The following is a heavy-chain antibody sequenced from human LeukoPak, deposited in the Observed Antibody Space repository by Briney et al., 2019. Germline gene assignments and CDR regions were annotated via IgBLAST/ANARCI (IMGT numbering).Heavy chain of an antibody. CDR2: IYYSGST. CDR1: GGSISSYY. V-gene: IGHV4-59*01. J-gene: IGHJ5*02. CDR3: ARGGLGPYDILTGYSLWNWFDP. D-gene: IGHD3-9*01. Sequence: PSETLSPTCTVSGGSISSYYWSWIRQPPGKGLEWIGYIYYSGSTNYNPSLKSRVTISVDTSKNQFSLKLSSVTAADTAVYYCARGGLGPYDILTGYSLWNWFDPWGQGTLVTVSS.